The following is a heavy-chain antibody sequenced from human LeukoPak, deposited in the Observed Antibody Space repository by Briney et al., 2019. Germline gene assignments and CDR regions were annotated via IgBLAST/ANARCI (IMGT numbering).Heavy chain of an antibody. D-gene: IGHD3-10*01. CDR2: IRHVGSNE. CDR3: VKDWGVLPDYTADGFDI. CDR1: GFAFSNYG. Sequence: PGGSLRLSCLASGFAFSNYGMHWVRQAPGKGLEGVAFIRHVGSNEYYADSVRGRFAISRDNSQNTLHLQMNILRVEDTAVYYCVKDWGVLPDYTADGFDIWGPGTMVTVSS. V-gene: IGHV3-30*02. J-gene: IGHJ3*02.